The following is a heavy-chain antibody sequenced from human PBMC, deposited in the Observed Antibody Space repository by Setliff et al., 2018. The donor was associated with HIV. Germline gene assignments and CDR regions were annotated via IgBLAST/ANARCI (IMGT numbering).Heavy chain of an antibody. V-gene: IGHV4-34*01. CDR2: ISHSGRT. J-gene: IGHJ5*01. D-gene: IGHD2-15*01. CDR1: GGSLTDYD. CDR3: ARGFEGYCSGASCHWFDS. Sequence: SETLSLTCTVYGGSLTDYDWTWIRQTPAKGLEWIGEISHSGRTNYNPSLKTRLIISRDTSKNQFSPRLSSATVADTAIYYCARGFEGYCSGASCHWFDSWGQGTQVTVSS.